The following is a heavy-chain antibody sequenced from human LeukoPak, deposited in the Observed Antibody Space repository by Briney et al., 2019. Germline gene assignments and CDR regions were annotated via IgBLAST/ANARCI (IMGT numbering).Heavy chain of an antibody. Sequence: SETLSLTCTVSGGSIGSYYWSWIRQPPGKGLEWIGYIYYSGSTNYNPSLKSRVTISVDTSKNQFSLKLSSVTAADTAVYYCAREYIAVAGTFWFDPWGQGTLVTVSS. V-gene: IGHV4-59*01. J-gene: IGHJ5*02. CDR1: GGSIGSYY. CDR3: AREYIAVAGTFWFDP. D-gene: IGHD6-19*01. CDR2: IYYSGST.